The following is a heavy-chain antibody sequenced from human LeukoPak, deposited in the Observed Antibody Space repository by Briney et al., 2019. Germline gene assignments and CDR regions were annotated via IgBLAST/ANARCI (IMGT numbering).Heavy chain of an antibody. Sequence: SDILSLTCAFYDRSFSYYYWSWIRKPPGNVEEWIGMFNHSGSTNYNPSFKSRVTISIDTSKKQFSLKLSSVTAADTAVYYCARGGNSSPKGRPSHSWYFDLWGRGTPVTISS. CDR1: DRSFSYYY. CDR2: FNHSGST. CDR3: ARGGNSSPKGRPSHSWYFDL. J-gene: IGHJ2*01. D-gene: IGHD6-13*01. V-gene: IGHV4-34*01.